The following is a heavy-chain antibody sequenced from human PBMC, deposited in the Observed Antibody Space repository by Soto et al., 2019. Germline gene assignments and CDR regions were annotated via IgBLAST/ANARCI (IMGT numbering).Heavy chain of an antibody. CDR2: IYYSGST. D-gene: IGHD3-16*01. CDR1: GGSISSSSYY. Sequence: PSETLSLTCTVSGGSISSSSYYWGWIRQPPGKGLEWIGSIYYSGSTYYNPSLKSRVTISVDTSKNQFSLKLSSVTAADTAVYYCARRWAVYFDYWGQGTLVTDSS. J-gene: IGHJ4*02. CDR3: ARRWAVYFDY. V-gene: IGHV4-39*01.